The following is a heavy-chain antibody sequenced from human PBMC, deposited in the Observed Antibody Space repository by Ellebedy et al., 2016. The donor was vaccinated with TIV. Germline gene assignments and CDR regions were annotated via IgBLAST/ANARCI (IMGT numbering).Heavy chain of an antibody. CDR3: ARHSLVTTRTSWFGP. CDR2: IYPGDSDT. J-gene: IGHJ5*02. CDR1: GYSFTSYW. D-gene: IGHD5-12*01. Sequence: GESLKISXKGSGYSFTSYWIGWVRQMPGKGLEWMGSIYPGDSDTRYSPSFQGQVTISADKSISTAYLQWSSLKASDTAMYYCARHSLVTTRTSWFGPWGQGTLVTVSS. V-gene: IGHV5-51*01.